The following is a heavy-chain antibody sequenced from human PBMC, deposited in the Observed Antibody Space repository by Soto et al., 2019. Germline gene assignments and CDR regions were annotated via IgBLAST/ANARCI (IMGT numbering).Heavy chain of an antibody. CDR1: GFTFSNYA. CDR3: VNSWTTLTTGFDF. J-gene: IGHJ4*02. D-gene: IGHD4-17*01. CDR2: ISSDGSEK. V-gene: IGHV3-30*18. Sequence: PGGSLRLSCVASGFTFSNYAMHWVRQAPGKGLGWVAVISSDGSEKYYPDSVRDRFTISRDNSKNALYLQMNNLSPEDTAMYYCVNSWTTLTTGFDFWGQGALVTVSS.